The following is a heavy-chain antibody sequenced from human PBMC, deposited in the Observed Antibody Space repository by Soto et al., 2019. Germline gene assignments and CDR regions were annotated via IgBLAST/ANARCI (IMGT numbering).Heavy chain of an antibody. J-gene: IGHJ4*02. V-gene: IGHV1-69*01. D-gene: IGHD6-19*01. CDR1: GGTFSSYA. CDR3: ASFPASGWYRGYFDY. Sequence: QVQLVQSGAEVKKPGSSVKVSCKASGGTFSSYAISWVRQAPGQGLEWMGGIIPIFGTANYAQKFQGRVTITADESTSIAYMELSSLRSEDTAVYYCASFPASGWYRGYFDYWGQGTLVTVSS. CDR2: IIPIFGTA.